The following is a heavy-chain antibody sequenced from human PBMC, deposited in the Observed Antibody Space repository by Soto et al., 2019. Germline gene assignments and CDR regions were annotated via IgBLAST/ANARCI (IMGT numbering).Heavy chain of an antibody. Sequence: GASVKVSCKASGYTFTSYDINWVRQATGQGLEWMGWMNPNSGNTGYAQKFQGRVTMTRNTSISTAYMELSSLRSEDTAVYYCARPPVPGLRWVYSYMGVWGKGTRFT. D-gene: IGHD5-12*01. J-gene: IGHJ6*03. V-gene: IGHV1-8*01. CDR2: MNPNSGNT. CDR3: ARPPVPGLRWVYSYMGV. CDR1: GYTFTSYD.